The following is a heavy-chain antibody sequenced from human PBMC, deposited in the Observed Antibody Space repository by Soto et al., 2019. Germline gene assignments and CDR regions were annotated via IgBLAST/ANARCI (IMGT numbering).Heavy chain of an antibody. CDR1: GYSFSNYW. CDR2: IYPADSDT. D-gene: IGHD6-13*01. J-gene: IGHJ4*02. V-gene: IGHV5-51*01. Sequence: PGESLKISCKGSGYSFSNYWIAWVRQMPGKGLEWMGIIYPADSDTRYSPSFQGQVTISADKSITTAYLQWSSLKASDTAMYYCARSPSIAGAADYWGRGTLVTVSS. CDR3: ARSPSIAGAADY.